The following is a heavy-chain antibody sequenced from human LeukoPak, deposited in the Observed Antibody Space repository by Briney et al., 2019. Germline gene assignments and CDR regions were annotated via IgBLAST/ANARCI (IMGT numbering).Heavy chain of an antibody. CDR3: ARGPQYRDEA. CDR1: GGSFSGYY. D-gene: IGHD3-10*01. CDR2: INHSGST. J-gene: IGHJ5*02. V-gene: IGHV4-34*01. Sequence: PSETLSLTCAVYGGSFSGYYWSWIRQPPGKGLEWTGEINHSGSTNYNPSLKSRVTISVDTSKNQFSLKLSSVTAADTAVYYCARGPQYRDEAWGQGTLVTVSS.